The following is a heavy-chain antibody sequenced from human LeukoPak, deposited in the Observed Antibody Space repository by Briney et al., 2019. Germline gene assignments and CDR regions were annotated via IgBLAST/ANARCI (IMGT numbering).Heavy chain of an antibody. Sequence: SVKVSCKASVGTFSSYAISRVRQAPGQALEWMGGIIPIFGTANHAQKLQGRVKITADESTSTAYMELSSLRSEDTAVYYCARDYSSGWTNFDYWGQGALVTVSS. CDR2: IIPIFGTA. CDR1: VGTFSSYA. V-gene: IGHV1-69*13. D-gene: IGHD6-19*01. J-gene: IGHJ4*02. CDR3: ARDYSSGWTNFDY.